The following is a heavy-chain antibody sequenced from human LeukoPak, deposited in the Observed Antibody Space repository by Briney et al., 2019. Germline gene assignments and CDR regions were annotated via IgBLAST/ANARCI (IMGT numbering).Heavy chain of an antibody. D-gene: IGHD2-15*01. CDR1: GGSNSSYY. J-gene: IGHJ3*02. CDR3: ARDTYCSGGSCYNDAFDI. Sequence: ASETLSLTCTVSGGSNSSYYWSWIRQPPGKGLEWIGYIYYSGSTNYNPSLKSRVTISVDTSKNQFSLKLSSVTAADTAVYYCARDTYCSGGSCYNDAFDIWGQGTMVTVSS. CDR2: IYYSGST. V-gene: IGHV4-59*01.